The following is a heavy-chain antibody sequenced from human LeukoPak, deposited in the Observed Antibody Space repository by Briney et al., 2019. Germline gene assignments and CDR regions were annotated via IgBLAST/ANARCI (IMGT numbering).Heavy chain of an antibody. CDR1: GFTFSSYG. J-gene: IGHJ4*02. Sequence: GGSLRLSCAASGFTFSSYGMHWVRQTPGKGLEWVAVISYDGSNKYYADSVKGRFTISRDNSKNTLYLQMNSLRAEDTAVYYCAKTEEMATPIDYWGQGTLVTVSS. V-gene: IGHV3-30*18. D-gene: IGHD5-24*01. CDR2: ISYDGSNK. CDR3: AKTEEMATPIDY.